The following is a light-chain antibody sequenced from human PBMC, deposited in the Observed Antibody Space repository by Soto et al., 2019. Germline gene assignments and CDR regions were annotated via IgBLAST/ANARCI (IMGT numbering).Light chain of an antibody. CDR1: SSDVGGYNY. J-gene: IGLJ3*02. CDR2: EVS. V-gene: IGLV2-14*01. Sequence: QSALTQPASVSGSPGQSITISCTGTSSDVGGYNYLSWYQQNPGKAPKVMIYEVSNRPSGVSNRFSGPKSGNTASLTISGLQAEDEAHYYCSSYTTSGTPVFGGGTKVTVL. CDR3: SSYTTSGTPV.